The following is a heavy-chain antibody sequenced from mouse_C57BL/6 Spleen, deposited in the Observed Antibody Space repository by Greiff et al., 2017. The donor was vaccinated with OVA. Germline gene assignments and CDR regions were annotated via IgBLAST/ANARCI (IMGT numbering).Heavy chain of an antibody. J-gene: IGHJ3*01. CDR1: GYAFSSYW. Sequence: QVTLKESGAELVKPGASVKISCKASGYAFSSYWMNWVKQRPGKGLEWIGQIYPGDGDTNYNGKFKGKATLTADKSSSTAYMQLSSLTSEDSAVYFCARLGGTWFAYWGQGTLVTVSA. D-gene: IGHD2-14*01. V-gene: IGHV1-80*01. CDR2: IYPGDGDT. CDR3: ARLGGTWFAY.